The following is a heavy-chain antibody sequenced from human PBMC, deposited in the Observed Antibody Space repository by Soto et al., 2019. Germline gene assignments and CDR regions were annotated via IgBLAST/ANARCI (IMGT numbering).Heavy chain of an antibody. J-gene: IGHJ4*02. CDR2: ISGSGGST. Sequence: GGSLRLSCAASGFTFSSYAMSCVRQAPGKGLEWVSAISGSGGSTYYADSVKGRFAISRDNSKNTPYLQMNSLRAEDTAVYYCAKASVYPGEYYFDYWGQGTLVTVSA. D-gene: IGHD3-10*01. CDR1: GFTFSSYA. CDR3: AKASVYPGEYYFDY. V-gene: IGHV3-23*01.